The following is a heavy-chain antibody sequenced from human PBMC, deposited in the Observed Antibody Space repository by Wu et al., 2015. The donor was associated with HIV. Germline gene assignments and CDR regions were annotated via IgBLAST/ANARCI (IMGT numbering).Heavy chain of an antibody. CDR2: ISAYNGNT. V-gene: IGHV1-18*01. CDR3: ARSEYCSSTSCYGYYYYMDV. Sequence: QVQLVQSGAEVKKPGASVKVSCKASGYTFTSYGISWVRQAPGQGLEWMGWISAYNGNTNYAQKFQGRVTMTTDTSTSTAYMELRSLRSDDTAMYYCARSEYCSSTSCYGYYYYMDVWGKGTRSPSP. J-gene: IGHJ6*03. CDR1: GYTFTSYG. D-gene: IGHD2-2*01.